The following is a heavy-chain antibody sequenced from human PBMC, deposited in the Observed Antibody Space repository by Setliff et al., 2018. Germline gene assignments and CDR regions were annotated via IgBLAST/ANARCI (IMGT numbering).Heavy chain of an antibody. J-gene: IGHJ4*02. D-gene: IGHD3-22*01. CDR3: ARDTRDKYDRSGYYLSLDS. V-gene: IGHV1-69*13. CDR1: GYTFRQSI. CDR2: IIPVFKTA. Sequence: SVKVSCKASGYTFRQSIVSWVRQAPGQGLEWMGRIIPVFKTADYAQKFQGRVTITADESTTTAYMEVGSLRSDDAAVYYCARDTRDKYDRSGYYLSLDSWGQGTLVTVSS.